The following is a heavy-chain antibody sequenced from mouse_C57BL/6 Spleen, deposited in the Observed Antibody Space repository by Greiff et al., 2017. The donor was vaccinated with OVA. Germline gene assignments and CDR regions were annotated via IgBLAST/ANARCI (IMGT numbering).Heavy chain of an antibody. J-gene: IGHJ3*01. CDR2: YPGSGNTY. Sequence: VQLQQSGPELVKPGASVKMSCKASGYTFTDYYMHWVKQKPGKGLEWIGEIYPGSGNTYYNEKFKGKATLTADTSSSTAYMQLSSLTSEDSAVYFCARWAYWGQGTLVTVSA. V-gene: IGHV1-83*01. CDR1: YTFTDYYM. CDR3: RWAY.